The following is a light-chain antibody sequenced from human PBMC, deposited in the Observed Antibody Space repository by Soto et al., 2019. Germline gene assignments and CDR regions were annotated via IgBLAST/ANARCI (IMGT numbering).Light chain of an antibody. J-gene: IGLJ1*01. V-gene: IGLV1-40*01. Sequence: SVLTQPPSVSGTPGQSVTISCTGSSSNIGAGYDVHWYQHIPGTAPKLLIYGNNNRPSGVPDRFSGSKSVTSASLAITGLQAEDEADYYCQSYESRPSGYVFGTGTKVTAL. CDR2: GNN. CDR1: SSNIGAGYD. CDR3: QSYESRPSGYV.